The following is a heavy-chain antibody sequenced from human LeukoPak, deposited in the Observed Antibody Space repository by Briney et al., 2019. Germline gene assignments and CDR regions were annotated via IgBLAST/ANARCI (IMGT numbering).Heavy chain of an antibody. V-gene: IGHV4-39*01. CDR3: ARRLFTNYFDY. CDR1: GGSIINSNYY. Sequence: SETLSLTCTVSGGSIINSNYYWGWIRQPPGKGLEWIGNIFHSGNTYYNVSLKSRVSISVDTSKNQFSLKVSSVTATDTAVYFCARRLFTNYFDYWGQGILVTVSS. J-gene: IGHJ4*02. CDR2: IFHSGNT. D-gene: IGHD2-2*01.